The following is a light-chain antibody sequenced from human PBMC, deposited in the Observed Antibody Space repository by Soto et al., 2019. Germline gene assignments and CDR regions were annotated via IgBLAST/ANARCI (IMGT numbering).Light chain of an antibody. CDR2: DAS. J-gene: IGKJ2*01. CDR1: QSVSSSY. CDR3: QQYGTSPYT. Sequence: EIVLTQSPATLSLSLGERATLSCGASQSVSSSYLAWYQQKPSLAPRLLIYDASSRTTGIPERFSGSGSGTEFTLTISRLEPEDFAVYYCQQYGTSPYTFGQGTKLEIK. V-gene: IGKV3D-20*01.